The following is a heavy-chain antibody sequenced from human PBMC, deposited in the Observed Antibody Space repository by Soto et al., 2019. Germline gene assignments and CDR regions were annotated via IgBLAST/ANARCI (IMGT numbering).Heavy chain of an antibody. CDR1: GYTFANYA. J-gene: IGHJ4*02. CDR2: ISAYNGNT. Sequence: ASVKVSCKASGYTFANYAIQWVRRAPGQRLEWMGWISAYNGNTSYAQKLQGRVTMTTDTSTSAAYMELRSLRSDDTAVYYCARGGVITMVRGAKMGLGYWGQGTLVTVSS. CDR3: ARGGVITMVRGAKMGLGY. V-gene: IGHV1-18*01. D-gene: IGHD3-10*01.